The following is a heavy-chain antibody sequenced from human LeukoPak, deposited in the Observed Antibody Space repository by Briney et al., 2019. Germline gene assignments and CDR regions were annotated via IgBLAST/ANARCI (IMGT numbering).Heavy chain of an antibody. J-gene: IGHJ3*02. CDR3: ASRMGVDSSSWYGAFDI. V-gene: IGHV1-69*06. CDR1: GGTFCSYA. Sequence: SVKVSCKASGGTFCSYAISWVRQAPGQGLEWMGGIIPIFGTANYAQKFQGRVTITADKSTSTAYMELSSLRSEDTAVYYCASRMGVDSSSWYGAFDIWGQGTMVTVSS. D-gene: IGHD6-13*01. CDR2: IIPIFGTA.